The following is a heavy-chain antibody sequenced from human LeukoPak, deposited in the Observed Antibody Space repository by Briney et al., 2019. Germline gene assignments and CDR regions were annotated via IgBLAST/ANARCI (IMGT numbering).Heavy chain of an antibody. Sequence: PGGSLRLSCAASGFTFSSYAMSWVRQAPGKGLEWVAYISRSGTTKYYADSVKGRFTISRDNAKNSLYLQMNSLRVEDTAVYYCARYHVNYDSTWGQGTMVTVSS. CDR3: ARYHVNYDST. CDR1: GFTFSSYA. V-gene: IGHV3-48*03. D-gene: IGHD3-22*01. CDR2: ISRSGTTK. J-gene: IGHJ3*01.